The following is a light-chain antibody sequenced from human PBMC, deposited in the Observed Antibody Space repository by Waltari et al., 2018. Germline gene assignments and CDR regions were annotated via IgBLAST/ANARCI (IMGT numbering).Light chain of an antibody. J-gene: IGLJ3*02. CDR1: SSDVGGHNY. CDR3: SSYAGGNNLV. V-gene: IGLV2-8*01. CDR2: EVS. Sequence: QSALTQPPSASGSPGQSVAISCTGTSSDVGGHNYVSWYQQHPGKAPKGMIYEVSKRPSGVPDRVAGSKSGNTASLTVSGLQADDEADYYCSSYAGGNNLVFGGGTKLTVL.